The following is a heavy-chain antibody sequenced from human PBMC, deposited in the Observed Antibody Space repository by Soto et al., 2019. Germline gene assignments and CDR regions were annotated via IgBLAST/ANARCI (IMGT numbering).Heavy chain of an antibody. V-gene: IGHV3-23*01. J-gene: IGHJ4*02. CDR1: GFTFSSYA. Sequence: EVQLLESGGGLVQPGGSLRLSCAASGFTFSSYAMSWVRQAPGKGLEWVSAISGSGGSTYYADSVKGRFTISRDNSKNTLYLQMNSLRAEDKAVYYCAKGPCSSTSCSRGGYFDYWGQGALVTVSS. CDR3: AKGPCSSTSCSRGGYFDY. CDR2: ISGSGGST. D-gene: IGHD2-2*01.